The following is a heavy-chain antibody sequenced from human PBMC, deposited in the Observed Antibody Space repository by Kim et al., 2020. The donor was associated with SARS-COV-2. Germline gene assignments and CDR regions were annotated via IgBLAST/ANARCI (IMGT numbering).Heavy chain of an antibody. J-gene: IGHJ4*02. CDR1: GYTFTSYA. Sequence: ASVKVSCKASGYTFTSYAMHWVRQAPGQRLEWMGWINAGNGNTKYSQKFQGRVTITRDTSASTAYMELSSLRSEDTAVYYCARALLYCSSTSCYSCFDYWGQGTLVTVSS. CDR3: ARALLYCSSTSCYSCFDY. V-gene: IGHV1-3*01. CDR2: INAGNGNT. D-gene: IGHD2-2*02.